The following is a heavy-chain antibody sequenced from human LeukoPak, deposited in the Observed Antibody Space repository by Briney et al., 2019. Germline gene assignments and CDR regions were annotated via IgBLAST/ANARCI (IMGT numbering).Heavy chain of an antibody. CDR1: GYTFTSYG. J-gene: IGHJ6*02. V-gene: IGHV1-18*01. Sequence: ASVKVSCKASGYTFTSYGISWVRQAPGQGLEWMGWISAYNGNTNYAQKLQGRVTMTTDTAYMELSSLRSEGTAVYYCATPYDSSGYYRYYYYGMDVWGQGTTVTVSS. CDR2: ISAYNGNT. CDR3: ATPYDSSGYYRYYYYGMDV. D-gene: IGHD3-22*01.